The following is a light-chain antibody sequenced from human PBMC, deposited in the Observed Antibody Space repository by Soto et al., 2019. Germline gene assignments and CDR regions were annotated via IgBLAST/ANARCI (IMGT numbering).Light chain of an antibody. V-gene: IGLV1-44*01. Sequence: QSVLSHPPSASWTPGQTVIIACSGSRSDIGSNSVNWYQHLPGTAPKLLIYNNNQRPSGVPDRFSGSKSGTSASLAISGLQSEDEADYYCAAWDDSLTGTVFGTGTKVTVL. CDR2: NNN. J-gene: IGLJ1*01. CDR1: RSDIGSNS. CDR3: AAWDDSLTGTV.